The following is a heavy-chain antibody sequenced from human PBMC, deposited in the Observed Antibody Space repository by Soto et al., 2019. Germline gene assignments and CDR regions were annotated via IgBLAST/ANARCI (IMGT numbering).Heavy chain of an antibody. CDR1: GYTFTSYG. CDR3: ARSTYYYDSSGYYYDYYYGMDV. V-gene: IGHV1-18*04. D-gene: IGHD3-22*01. J-gene: IGHJ6*02. Sequence: QVQLVQSGAEVKKPGASVKVSCKASGYTFTSYGISWVRQAPGQGLEWMGWISAYNGNTNYAQKLQDRVTMTTDTSTSTAYMELRSLRSDDTAVYYCARSTYYYDSSGYYYDYYYGMDVWGQGTTVTVSS. CDR2: ISAYNGNT.